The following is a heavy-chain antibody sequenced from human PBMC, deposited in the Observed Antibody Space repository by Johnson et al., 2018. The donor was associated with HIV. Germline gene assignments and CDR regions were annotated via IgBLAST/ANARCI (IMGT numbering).Heavy chain of an antibody. D-gene: IGHD2-15*01. V-gene: IGHV3-NL1*01. CDR1: GFTFSSYA. J-gene: IGHJ3*02. Sequence: QVQLVESGGGLVQPGRSLRLSCAASGFTFSSYAMHWVRQAPGKGLEWVAVIYSGGSTYYADSVKGRFTISRDNSKNTLYLQMNSLRAEDTAVYYCSRDRDSLYAFDIWGQGTMVTVSS. CDR3: SRDRDSLYAFDI. CDR2: IYSGGST.